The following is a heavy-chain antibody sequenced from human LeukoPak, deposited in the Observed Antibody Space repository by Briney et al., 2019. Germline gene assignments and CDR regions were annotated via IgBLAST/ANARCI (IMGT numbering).Heavy chain of an antibody. V-gene: IGHV4-59*08. CDR2: IYYSGST. CDR3: ARQRVVGASYYLDY. D-gene: IGHD1-26*01. Sequence: DTLSLACTVSGRSISTSYWSSVRQPPGEGREWLGYIYYSGSTNYNPSLKSRVTVSVDTSKNQFSLKLSSVTAADTAVYYCARQRVVGASYYLDYWGQGTLVTVSS. J-gene: IGHJ4*02. CDR1: GRSISTSY.